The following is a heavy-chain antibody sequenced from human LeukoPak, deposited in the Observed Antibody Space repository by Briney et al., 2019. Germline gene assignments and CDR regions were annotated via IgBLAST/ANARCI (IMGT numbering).Heavy chain of an antibody. J-gene: IGHJ4*02. CDR1: GGSISSSSYY. V-gene: IGHV4-39*01. Sequence: PSETLSLTCTVSGGSISSSSYYWGWIRQPPGKGLEWIGSIYYSGSTHYNPSLKSRVTISVDTSKNQFSLKLSSVTAADTAVYYCARIVQIPPSVAGDYWGQGTLVTVSS. D-gene: IGHD6-19*01. CDR2: IYYSGST. CDR3: ARIVQIPPSVAGDY.